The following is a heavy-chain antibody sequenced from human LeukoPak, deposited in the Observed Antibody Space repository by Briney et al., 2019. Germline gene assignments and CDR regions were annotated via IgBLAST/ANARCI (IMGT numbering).Heavy chain of an antibody. CDR1: ELMFSSYA. J-gene: IGHJ4*02. CDR2: ISDDSGST. V-gene: IGHV3-23*01. CDR3: AKDQYSSGWYFDY. D-gene: IGHD6-19*01. Sequence: GGSLRLSCAASELMFSSYAMSWVRQAPGKGLEWVSGISDDSGSTYYADSMRGRFTISRDNSKNTLYLQMNSLRVEDTAIYYCAKDQYSSGWYFDYWGQGTLVTVSS.